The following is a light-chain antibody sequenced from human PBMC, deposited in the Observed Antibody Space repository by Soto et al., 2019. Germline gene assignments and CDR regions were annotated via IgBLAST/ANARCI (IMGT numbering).Light chain of an antibody. CDR1: QSISSY. CDR2: AAS. CDR3: QQYNSYPWT. Sequence: DIQMTQSTSSLSASVGDRFTITCRASQSISSYLNWYQQKPGKAPKLLIYAASSLQSGVPSRFSGSGSGTDFTLTISSLQPEDFATYYCQQYNSYPWTFGQGTKVDI. V-gene: IGKV1-39*01. J-gene: IGKJ1*01.